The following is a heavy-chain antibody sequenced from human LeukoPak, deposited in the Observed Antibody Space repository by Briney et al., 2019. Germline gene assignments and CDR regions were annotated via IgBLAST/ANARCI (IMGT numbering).Heavy chain of an antibody. CDR1: GFTVSSYS. CDR3: GYSYGRGAFDI. CDR2: ITGGGGTT. Sequence: QTGGSLRLSCAASGFTVSSYSMNWVRQAPGNGLEGGLAITGGGGTTYHAYSVKGRFIIYRDNSENPLYLQMSSLRAEDTDIYYCGYSYGRGAFDIWGQGTMVTVSS. J-gene: IGHJ3*02. D-gene: IGHD5-12*01. V-gene: IGHV3-23*01.